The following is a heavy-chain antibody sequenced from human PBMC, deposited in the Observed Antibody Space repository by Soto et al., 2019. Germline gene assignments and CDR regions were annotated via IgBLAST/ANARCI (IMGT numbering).Heavy chain of an antibody. V-gene: IGHV1-18*01. CDR2: ISAFNGNT. CDR1: GYSFTNYG. Sequence: QDQLVQSGAEVKKPGASVTVSCKASGYSFTNYGVTWVRQAPGQGLEWMGWISAFNGNTHYAQNLQGRVTMTTDASTRTAYMELRSLRSDDTAVYYCARDRGVAPPVAGNTHYYYYMDVWGKGTMVTVSS. D-gene: IGHD6-19*01. CDR3: ARDRGVAPPVAGNTHYYYYMDV. J-gene: IGHJ6*03.